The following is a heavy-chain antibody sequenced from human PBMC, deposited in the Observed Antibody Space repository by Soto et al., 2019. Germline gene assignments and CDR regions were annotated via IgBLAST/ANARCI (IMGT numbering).Heavy chain of an antibody. CDR3: ARENCSGGSCYQSWYFDL. CDR1: GDSVSSNSAA. V-gene: IGHV6-1*01. Sequence: SQTLSLTCAISGDSVSSNSAAWNLIRQSPSRGLEWLGRTYYRSKWYNDYAVSVKSRITINPDTSKNQFSLQLNSVTPEDTAVYYCARENCSGGSCYQSWYFDLWGRGTLVTVSS. CDR2: TYYRSKWYN. D-gene: IGHD2-15*01. J-gene: IGHJ2*01.